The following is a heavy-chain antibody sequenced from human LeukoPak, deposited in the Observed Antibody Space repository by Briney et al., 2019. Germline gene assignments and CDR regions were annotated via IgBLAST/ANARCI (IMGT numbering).Heavy chain of an antibody. CDR2: IDQDGSDK. CDR1: RFTFSNYW. CDR3: AKATLGWFDP. Sequence: GGSLRLSCAASRFTFSNYWMSWVRQAPGKGLEWVASIDQDGSDKFSVDSVKGRFTISRDNARNSMYLQLNSLRVEDTAVYYWAKATLGWFDPWGQGTLVTVSS. J-gene: IGHJ5*02. V-gene: IGHV3-7*01. D-gene: IGHD3-16*01.